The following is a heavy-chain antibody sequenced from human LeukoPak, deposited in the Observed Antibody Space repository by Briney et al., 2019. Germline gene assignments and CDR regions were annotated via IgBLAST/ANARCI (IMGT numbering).Heavy chain of an antibody. V-gene: IGHV3-11*01. CDR2: ITTGDEPK. CDR3: GGNLHSSGWPKVDF. CDR1: GFTFSDYE. D-gene: IGHD6-19*01. J-gene: IGHJ4*02. Sequence: PGGSLRLSCIASGFTFSDYEMGWIRQAPGKGLEWVSYITTGDEPKYYADSVQGRFTISRDNAKNSLSLQMNNLGVDDTAVYYCGGNLHSSGWPKVDFWGLGTLVLVSS.